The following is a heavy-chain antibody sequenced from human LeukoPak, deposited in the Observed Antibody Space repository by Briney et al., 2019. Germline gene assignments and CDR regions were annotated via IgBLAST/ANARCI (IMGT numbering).Heavy chain of an antibody. J-gene: IGHJ4*02. CDR2: IKYDDTVK. D-gene: IGHD2-15*01. Sequence: SGGSLRLSCTAAGFNFGTYWMSWARQSPEKGLEFVANIKYDDTVKNYVDSVKGRFTISRDNPSNSVYLQMDSLRPEDTALYYCARDPDSSAFDYWGQGAQVTVSS. CDR3: ARDPDSSAFDY. CDR1: GFNFGTYW. V-gene: IGHV3-7*01.